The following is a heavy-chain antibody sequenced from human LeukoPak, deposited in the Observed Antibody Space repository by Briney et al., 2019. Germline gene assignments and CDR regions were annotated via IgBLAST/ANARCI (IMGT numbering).Heavy chain of an antibody. V-gene: IGHV4-34*01. CDR1: GGSFSGYY. D-gene: IGHD5-12*01. J-gene: IGHJ4*02. Sequence: SETLSLTCAVYGGSFSGYYWSWIRQPPGKGLEWIGEINHSGSTNYNPSLKSRVTISVDTSKNQFSLRLSSVTAADTAVYYCARAKNRYSGYDRNFDYWGQGTLVTVSS. CDR3: ARAKNRYSGYDRNFDY. CDR2: INHSGST.